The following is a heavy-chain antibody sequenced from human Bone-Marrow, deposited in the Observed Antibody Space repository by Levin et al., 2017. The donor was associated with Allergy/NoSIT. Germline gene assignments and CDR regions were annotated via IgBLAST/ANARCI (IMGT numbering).Heavy chain of an antibody. CDR2: ISYDGSSA. D-gene: IGHD1-20*01. V-gene: IGHV3-30*04. CDR1: GIAFSKFT. Sequence: PGESLKISCAASGIAFSKFTMHWFRQAPGKGLEWVTFISYDGSSAYYTASVKGRFNISRDNSNNMLFLDMSRLRVEDTAVYYCARDQNNWSNAFDIWGQGTMVTVSS. CDR3: ARDQNNWSNAFDI. J-gene: IGHJ3*02.